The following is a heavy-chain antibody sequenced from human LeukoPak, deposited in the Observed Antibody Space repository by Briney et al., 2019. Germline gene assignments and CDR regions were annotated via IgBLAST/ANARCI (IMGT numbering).Heavy chain of an antibody. V-gene: IGHV5-51*01. Sequence: GESLKISCKGSGYSFTSYWIGWVRQMPGKGLEWMGIIYPGDSDTRYSPFFQGQVTISADKSISTAYLQWSSLKASDTAMYYCARPGATYYDFWSGYYYWGQGTLVTVSS. CDR1: GYSFTSYW. J-gene: IGHJ4*02. CDR3: ARPGATYYDFWSGYYY. D-gene: IGHD3-3*01. CDR2: IYPGDSDT.